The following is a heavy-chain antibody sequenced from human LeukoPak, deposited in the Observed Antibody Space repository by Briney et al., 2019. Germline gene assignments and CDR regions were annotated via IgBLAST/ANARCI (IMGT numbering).Heavy chain of an antibody. CDR2: INAGNGNT. CDR3: ARVVEDYYGSGSPGFDY. CDR1: GYTFTSYA. Sequence: ASVKVSCKASGYTFTSYAMHWVRQAPGQRLEWMGWINAGNGNTKYSQKFQGRVTITRDTSASTAYMELSSLRSEDTAVYYCARVVEDYYGSGSPGFDYWGQGTLVTLSS. D-gene: IGHD3-10*01. J-gene: IGHJ4*02. V-gene: IGHV1-3*01.